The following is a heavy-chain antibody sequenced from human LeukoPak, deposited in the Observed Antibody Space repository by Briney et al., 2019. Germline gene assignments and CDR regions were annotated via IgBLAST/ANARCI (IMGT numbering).Heavy chain of an antibody. V-gene: IGHV3-48*04. CDR2: ISSSSSTI. D-gene: IGHD3-22*01. J-gene: IGHJ4*02. CDR3: AKDGGSSGYYYYFDY. CDR1: GFTFSSYS. Sequence: PGGSLRLSCAASGFTFSSYSMNWVRQAPGKGLEWVSYISSSSSTIYYADSVKGRFTISRDNSKNSLYLQMNSLRAEDTALYYCAKDGGSSGYYYYFDYWGQGTLVTVSS.